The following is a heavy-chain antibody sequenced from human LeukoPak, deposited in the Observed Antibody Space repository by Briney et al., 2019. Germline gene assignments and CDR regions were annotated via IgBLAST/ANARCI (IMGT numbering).Heavy chain of an antibody. CDR3: ARGHYDVLAASYKWTPDY. CDR2: ITSGGDYI. V-gene: IGHV3-21*01. CDR1: GFTFNTFN. Sequence: GGSLRLSCAASGFTFNTFNMNWVRQAPGKGLEWVSSITSGGDYIYYADSVKGRFTTSRDNAKNSLSLQLNSLRVKDTAVYYCARGHYDVLAASYKWTPDYWGQGTLVTVSS. D-gene: IGHD3-9*01. J-gene: IGHJ4*02.